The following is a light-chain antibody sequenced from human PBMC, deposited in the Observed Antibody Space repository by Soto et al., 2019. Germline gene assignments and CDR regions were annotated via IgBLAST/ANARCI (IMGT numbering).Light chain of an antibody. CDR3: QQSYSAPLT. V-gene: IGKV1-39*01. CDR1: QTTGKY. J-gene: IGKJ3*01. CDR2: AAS. Sequence: DIQMTQSPSSLSASVGDKLTITCRASQTTGKYLNWYQEKPGKAPNLLIYAASSLQSGVPSRFSGSGSETDFTLTISSLQPEDFATYYCQQSYSAPLTFGPGTKVDIK.